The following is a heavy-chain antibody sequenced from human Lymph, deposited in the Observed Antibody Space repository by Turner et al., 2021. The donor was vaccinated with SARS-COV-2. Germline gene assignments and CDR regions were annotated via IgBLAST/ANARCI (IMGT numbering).Heavy chain of an antibody. V-gene: IGHV1-8*01. J-gene: IGHJ5*02. Sequence: VQLVQTGAEVKKPGASVKVSFMASGYTFTRYDINWVRQATGQGLEWMGWMDTNSGNTGYAQKFQGRVTMTRNTSISTAYMELRSLISEDTAVYYCARAAQLTVWFDPWGQGTLVTVSS. CDR3: ARAAQLTVWFDP. D-gene: IGHD3-9*01. CDR2: MDTNSGNT. CDR1: GYTFTRYD.